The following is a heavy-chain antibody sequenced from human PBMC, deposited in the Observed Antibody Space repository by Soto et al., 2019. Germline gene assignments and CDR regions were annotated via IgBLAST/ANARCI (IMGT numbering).Heavy chain of an antibody. CDR3: ARVELSCSGGSCFPEGYFQH. V-gene: IGHV1-18*01. CDR2: ISAYNGNT. CDR1: GYTFISYG. Sequence: QVLLVQSGAEVKKPGASVKVSCKASGYTFISYGFSWVRQAPGQGLEWMGWISAYNGNTNYAQKIQGRVTMTTVTSTSTAYMELRRLRSDDTAVYYCARVELSCSGGSCFPEGYFQHWGQGTLVTVSS. D-gene: IGHD2-15*01. J-gene: IGHJ1*01.